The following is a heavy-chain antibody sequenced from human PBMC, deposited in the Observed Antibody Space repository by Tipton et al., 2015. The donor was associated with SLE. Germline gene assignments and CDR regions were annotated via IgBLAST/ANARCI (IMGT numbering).Heavy chain of an antibody. J-gene: IGHJ5*02. D-gene: IGHD4-17*01. CDR3: ARERNYGDSGGWFGP. Sequence: TLSLTCTVSDGSISSSNYYWGWIRHPPGKGLKWIGSIFFSGITYYNPSLKSQVTISVDTSKNQFSLKVASVTAADTALYFCARERNYGDSGGWFGPWGRGTLVTVAS. CDR2: IFFSGIT. V-gene: IGHV4-39*07. CDR1: DGSISSSNYY.